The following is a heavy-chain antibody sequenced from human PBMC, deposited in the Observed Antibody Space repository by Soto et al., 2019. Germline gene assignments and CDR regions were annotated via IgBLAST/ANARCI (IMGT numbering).Heavy chain of an antibody. CDR2: IYYSGST. V-gene: IGHV4-31*03. J-gene: IGHJ6*02. CDR1: GGSISRGGYY. CDR3: ARDHHGVAHGSGSYYKGSYYYYGMDV. D-gene: IGHD3-10*01. Sequence: SETLSVTCTVSGGSISRGGYYWIWIRQHPGKGLEWIGYIYYSGSTYYNPSLKSRVTISVDTSKNQFSLKLSSVTAADTAVYYCARDHHGVAHGSGSYYKGSYYYYGMDVWGQGTTVTVSS.